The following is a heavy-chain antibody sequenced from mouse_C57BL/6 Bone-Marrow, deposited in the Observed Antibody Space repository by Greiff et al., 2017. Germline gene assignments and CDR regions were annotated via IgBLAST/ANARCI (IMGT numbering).Heavy chain of an antibody. D-gene: IGHD1-1*01. J-gene: IGHJ2*01. Sequence: VQLKESGGGLVKPGGSLKLSCAASGFTFSSYAMSWVRQTPEKRLEWVATISDGGSYTYYPDNVKGRFTISRDNAKNNLYLQMSHLKSEDTAMYYCARDHYGSSKYYFDYGGQGTTLTVSS. CDR3: ARDHYGSSKYYFDY. V-gene: IGHV5-4*01. CDR2: ISDGGSYT. CDR1: GFTFSSYA.